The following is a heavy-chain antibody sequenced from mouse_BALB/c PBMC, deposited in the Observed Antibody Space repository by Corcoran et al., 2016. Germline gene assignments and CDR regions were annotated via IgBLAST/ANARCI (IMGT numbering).Heavy chain of an antibody. J-gene: IGHJ4*01. D-gene: IGHD1-1*01. V-gene: IGHV1-9*01. CDR1: GYTFSSYW. CDR3: ARGRRRASGSTHYYAMDY. CDR2: ILPGSGST. Sequence: QVQLQQSGAELIKPGASVKISCKATGYTFSSYWIEWVKQRPGHGLEWIGEILPGSGSTNYNEKFKGKATFTADTSSNTAYMQLSSLTSEDSAVYYCARGRRRASGSTHYYAMDYWGQGTSVTVSS.